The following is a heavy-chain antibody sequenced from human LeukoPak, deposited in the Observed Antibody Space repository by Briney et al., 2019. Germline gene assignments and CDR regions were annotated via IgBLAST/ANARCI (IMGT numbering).Heavy chain of an antibody. CDR1: GFTFGGYG. D-gene: IGHD3-10*01. J-gene: IGHJ4*02. V-gene: IGHV3-30*02. Sequence: GGSLRLSCAGSGFTFGGYGMHWFRQTPGKGLEWVAVIAYDGSRAFYADSVKGRFTISRDNSKNTMSVQMDDLGAEDTAVYYCTSYNNAHFASWGQGPLSPSPQ. CDR3: TSYNNAHFAS. CDR2: IAYDGSRA.